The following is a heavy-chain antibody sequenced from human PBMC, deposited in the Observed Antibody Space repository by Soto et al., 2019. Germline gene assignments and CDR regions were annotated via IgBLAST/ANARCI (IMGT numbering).Heavy chain of an antibody. D-gene: IGHD5-12*01. CDR1: GGTFSSYT. CDR2: IIPILGIA. CDR3: ARDPSAYDLPAY. J-gene: IGHJ4*02. Sequence: QVQLVQSGAEVKKPGSSVKVSCQASGGTFSSYTISWERQAPGQGLEWMGRIIPILGIANYAQKFQGRVTITADKSTSTAYMVLSSLRSDDTAVYYCARDPSAYDLPAYWGQGTLVTVSS. V-gene: IGHV1-69*08.